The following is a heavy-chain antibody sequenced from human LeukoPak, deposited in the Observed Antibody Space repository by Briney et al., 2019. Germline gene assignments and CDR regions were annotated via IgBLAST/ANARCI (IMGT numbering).Heavy chain of an antibody. D-gene: IGHD7-27*01. J-gene: IGHJ3*02. V-gene: IGHV1-24*01. CDR2: FDPEDGET. CDR3: ATDQGGYWGAFDI. Sequence: ASVKVSCKVSGYTLTELSMHWVRQAPGKGLEWMGGFDPEDGETIYAQKFQGRVTMTEDTSTGTAYMELSSLRSEDTAVYYCATDQGGYWGAFDIWGQGTMVTVSS. CDR1: GYTLTELS.